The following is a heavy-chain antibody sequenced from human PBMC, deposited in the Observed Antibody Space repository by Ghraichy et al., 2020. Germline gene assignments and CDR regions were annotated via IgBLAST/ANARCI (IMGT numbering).Heavy chain of an antibody. D-gene: IGHD3-16*01. Sequence: NLSLTCTVSGDSITTYYWNWIRQPAGKGLEWIGRTHISGNTNYNPSLKSRVTMSLDRSKNELSLRLSSVTAADTAVYYCARSRYYYQSNTYRDYWGQGTLVTVSS. J-gene: IGHJ4*02. CDR1: GDSITTYY. CDR2: THISGNT. V-gene: IGHV4-4*07. CDR3: ARSRYYYQSNTYRDY.